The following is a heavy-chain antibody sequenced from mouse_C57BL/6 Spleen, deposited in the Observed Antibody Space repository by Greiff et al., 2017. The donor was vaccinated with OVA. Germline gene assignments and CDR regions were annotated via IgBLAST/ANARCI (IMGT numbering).Heavy chain of an antibody. V-gene: IGHV1-54*01. D-gene: IGHD1-1*01. CDR2: INPGSGGT. CDR1: GYAFTNYL. J-gene: IGHJ2*01. Sequence: QVHVKQSGAELVRPGTSVKVSCKASGYAFTNYLIVWVKQRPGQGLEWIGVINPGSGGTNYNEKFKGKATLTADKSSSTAYMQLSSLTSEDSAVYFCARRDYYGTHYFDYWGQGTTLTVSS. CDR3: ARRDYYGTHYFDY.